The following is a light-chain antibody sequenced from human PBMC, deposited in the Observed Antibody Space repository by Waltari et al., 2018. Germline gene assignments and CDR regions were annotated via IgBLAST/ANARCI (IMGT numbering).Light chain of an antibody. CDR3: KQYLSLPYT. Sequence: TCHASQDVYNYLNWYQQKPGQAPNLLIHAASNLEGGVPSRFSGRGSGTHFSFTISSLQPGDFATYYCKQYLSLPYTFGQGTILDI. V-gene: IGKV1-33*01. J-gene: IGKJ2*01. CDR1: QDVYNY. CDR2: AAS.